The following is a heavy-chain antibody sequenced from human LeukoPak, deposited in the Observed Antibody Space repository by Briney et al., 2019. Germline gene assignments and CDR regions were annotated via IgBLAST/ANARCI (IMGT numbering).Heavy chain of an antibody. V-gene: IGHV3-30*02. D-gene: IGHD3-22*01. J-gene: IGHJ4*02. CDR2: IRYDGSNE. CDR3: AKESESYDSSGSTFDY. Sequence: PGRSLRLSCAASGFTFSSYAMHWVRQAPGKGLEWVAFIRYDGSNEFYADSVKGRFTISRDNSKNTLSLQMKSLRAEDTAVYYCAKESESYDSSGSTFDYWGQGTLVTVSS. CDR1: GFTFSSYA.